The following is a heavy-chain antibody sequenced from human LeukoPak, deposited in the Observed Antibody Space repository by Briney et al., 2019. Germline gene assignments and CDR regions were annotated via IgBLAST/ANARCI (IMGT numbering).Heavy chain of an antibody. CDR1: GDSISSYY. D-gene: IGHD3-10*01. J-gene: IGHJ5*02. V-gene: IGHV4-59*08. Sequence: PSETLTLTCTVSGDSISSYYWSWIRQPPGKGLEWIGYIYYSGSTNYNPSLKSRVTISVNTSKNQSSLKLSSVTAADTAVYYSARITGLLWFGELVSNWFDTWGQGTLVTVSS. CDR3: ARITGLLWFGELVSNWFDT. CDR2: IYYSGST.